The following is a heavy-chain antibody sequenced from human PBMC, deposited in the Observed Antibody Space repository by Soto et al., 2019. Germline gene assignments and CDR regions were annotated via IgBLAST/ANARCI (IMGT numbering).Heavy chain of an antibody. D-gene: IGHD2-15*01. J-gene: IGHJ6*02. CDR1: GYTFTSYG. CDR3: ARKDVVPNCSGGSCYVYGMDV. CDR2: IIPIFGTA. V-gene: IGHV1-69*06. Sequence: SVKVSCKASGYTFTSYGISWVRQAPGQGLEWMGGIIPIFGTANYAQRFQGRVTITADKSTSTAYMELSSLRSEDTAVYYCARKDVVPNCSGGSCYVYGMDVWGQGTTVTVSS.